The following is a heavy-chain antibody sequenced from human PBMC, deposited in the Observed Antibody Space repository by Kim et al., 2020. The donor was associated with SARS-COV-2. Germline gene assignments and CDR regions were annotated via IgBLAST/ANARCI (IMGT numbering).Heavy chain of an antibody. D-gene: IGHD3-10*01. CDR3: ARGIMVQGVIIDY. J-gene: IGHJ4*02. Sequence: NPSLKSRGTISVDTSKNQFSLKLSSVTAAETAVYYWARGIMVQGVIIDYWGQGTLVTVSS. V-gene: IGHV4-34*01.